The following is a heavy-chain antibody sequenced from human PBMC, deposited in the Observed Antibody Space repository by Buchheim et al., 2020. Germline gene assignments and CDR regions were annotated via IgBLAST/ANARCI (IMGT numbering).Heavy chain of an antibody. Sequence: VQLVESGGGLVKPGGSLRLSCAASGFTFSGYSMNWVRQAPGKGLEWVSSISSNSDYIYYGDAVKGRCTISRDNAKNSLYLEMNSLRADDTAVYYCAKSFEWYFDVWGRGTL. D-gene: IGHD3-9*01. V-gene: IGHV3-21*01. CDR2: ISSNSDYI. CDR3: AKSFEWYFDV. J-gene: IGHJ2*01. CDR1: GFTFSGYS.